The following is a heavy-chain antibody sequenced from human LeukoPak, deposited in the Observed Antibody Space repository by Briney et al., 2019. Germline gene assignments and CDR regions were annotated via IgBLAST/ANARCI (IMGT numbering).Heavy chain of an antibody. CDR1: GYTFTGYY. CDR2: INPNSGGT. J-gene: IGHJ4*02. Sequence: ASVKVSCKASGYTFTGYYMHWVRQAPGQGLEWMGWINPNSGGTNSAQKFQVRVTMTRDTSISTAYMELSRLRSDDTAVYYCARGGYYDSSGYYYPFDYWGQGTLVTVSS. D-gene: IGHD3-22*01. V-gene: IGHV1-2*02. CDR3: ARGGYYDSSGYYYPFDY.